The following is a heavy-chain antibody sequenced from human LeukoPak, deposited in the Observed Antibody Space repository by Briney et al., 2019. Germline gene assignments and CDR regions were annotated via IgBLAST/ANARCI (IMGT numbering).Heavy chain of an antibody. CDR2: IWYDGSNK. CDR1: GFTFSSYG. J-gene: IGHJ3*02. V-gene: IGHV3-33*06. D-gene: IGHD3-22*01. Sequence: QPGGSLRLSCAASGFTFSSYGMYWVRQAPGKGLEWVAVIWYDGSNKYYADSVKGRFTIPRDNSKNTLYLQMNSLRAEDTAVYYCAKDLSRSYYYDPDAFDIWGQGTMVTVSS. CDR3: AKDLSRSYYYDPDAFDI.